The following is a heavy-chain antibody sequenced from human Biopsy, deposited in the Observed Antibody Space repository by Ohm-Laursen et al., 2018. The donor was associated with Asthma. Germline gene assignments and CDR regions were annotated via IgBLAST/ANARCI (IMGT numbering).Heavy chain of an antibody. CDR2: ITSSSSYI. J-gene: IGHJ4*02. Sequence: SLRLSCAASGFTFSGYTMNWVRQAPGKGLEWVSYITSSSSYIFYADSVKGRFTISRDNPRNSLYLQMNSLRAEDTAVYYCARDAPTGGYIDYWGLGTLVTVSS. D-gene: IGHD7-27*01. CDR1: GFTFSGYT. CDR3: ARDAPTGGYIDY. V-gene: IGHV3-21*01.